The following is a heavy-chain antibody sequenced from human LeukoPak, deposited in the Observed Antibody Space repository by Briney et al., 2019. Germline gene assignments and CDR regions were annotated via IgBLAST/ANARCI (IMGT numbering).Heavy chain of an antibody. D-gene: IGHD3-10*01. V-gene: IGHV3-48*03. J-gene: IGHJ4*02. CDR3: ARGSLRLRAYYFDY. Sequence: GGSLRLSCAASGFTFSSYDMNWVRQAPEKGLEWVAFISSSGYPIYYADSVKGRFTISRDNAERSLFLQMNSLRVEDTAVYYCARGSLRLRAYYFDYWGQGTLLTVSS. CDR2: ISSSGYPI. CDR1: GFTFSSYD.